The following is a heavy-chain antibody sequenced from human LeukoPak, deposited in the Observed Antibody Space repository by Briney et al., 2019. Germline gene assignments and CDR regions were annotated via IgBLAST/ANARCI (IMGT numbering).Heavy chain of an antibody. V-gene: IGHV4-59*04. CDR3: AGLDCSGVDACYNH. CDR2: VSSGGTT. J-gene: IGHJ4*02. CDR1: RDSVTSYN. Sequence: PSGTLSLTRSVSRDSVTSYNWNCIRPPPGKGLEWIGYVSSGGTTNYTPPPRCRAIMSVPTANNNISFNLTSLTAADTTIYYFAGLDCSGVDACYNHWGRGTLVTVSS. D-gene: IGHD2-15*01.